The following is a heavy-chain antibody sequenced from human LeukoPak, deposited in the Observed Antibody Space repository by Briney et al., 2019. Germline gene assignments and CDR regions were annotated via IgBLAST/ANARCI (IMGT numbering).Heavy chain of an antibody. V-gene: IGHV3-7*01. D-gene: IGHD1-1*01. Sequence: GRSLRLPCAASGFTFSSYWMSWVRQAPGKGLEWVANIKQDGSEKYYVDSVKGRFTISRDNAKNSLYLQMNSLRAEDTAVYYCARSPRYNWNDVSAFDIWGQGTMVTVSS. CDR2: IKQDGSEK. J-gene: IGHJ3*02. CDR1: GFTFSSYW. CDR3: ARSPRYNWNDVSAFDI.